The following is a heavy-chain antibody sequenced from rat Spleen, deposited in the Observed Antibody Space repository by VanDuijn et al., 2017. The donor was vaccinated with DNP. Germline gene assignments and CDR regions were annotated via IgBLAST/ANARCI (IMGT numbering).Heavy chain of an antibody. CDR3: ATHGFGYWYFDF. J-gene: IGHJ1*01. Sequence: EVQLVESGGGLVQPGRSLKLSCAASGFTFSDYNMAWVRQAPKKGLEWVATIIYDVSRTYYRDSVKGRFTISRDNAGNTLYLQMDSLGSEDTATYYCATHGFGYWYFDFWGPGTMVTVSS. V-gene: IGHV5S10*01. CDR1: GFTFSDYN. CDR2: IIYDVSRT. D-gene: IGHD4-1*01.